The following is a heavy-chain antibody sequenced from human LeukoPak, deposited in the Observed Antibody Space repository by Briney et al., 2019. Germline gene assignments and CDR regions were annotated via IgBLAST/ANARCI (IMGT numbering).Heavy chain of an antibody. J-gene: IGHJ3*01. Sequence: SETLSLTCTVSGGSISSYYWSWIRQPPGKGLEWIGYIYYSGSTNYNPSLKRRVTISVDTSKNQFSLKLTSVTAADTAVYYCARDGSGFDVWGQGTKVTVSS. CDR1: GGSISSYY. CDR3: ARDGSGFDV. D-gene: IGHD2-2*03. CDR2: IYYSGST. V-gene: IGHV4-59*01.